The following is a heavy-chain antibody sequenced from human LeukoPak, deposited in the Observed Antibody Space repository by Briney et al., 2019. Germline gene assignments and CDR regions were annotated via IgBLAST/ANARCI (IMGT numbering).Heavy chain of an antibody. CDR2: ISSGSSYI. Sequence: GGSLRLPCAASGFTFSNYYMNWVRQAPGKGLEWVSSISSGSSYIYYADSLKGRFTISRDNAKNSLYLQMNSLRAEDTAVYYCATGVRGYNSALDYWGQGTLVTVSP. V-gene: IGHV3-21*01. D-gene: IGHD6-19*01. CDR3: ATGVRGYNSALDY. CDR1: GFTFSNYY. J-gene: IGHJ4*02.